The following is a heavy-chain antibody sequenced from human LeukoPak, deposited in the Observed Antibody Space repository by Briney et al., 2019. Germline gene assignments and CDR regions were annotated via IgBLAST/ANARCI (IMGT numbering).Heavy chain of an antibody. D-gene: IGHD3-3*01. J-gene: IGHJ6*03. V-gene: IGHV4-34*01. CDR3: ARGSPFTIFGVVNRGNYYMDV. Sequence: SETLSLTCAVYGGSFSDYYWNWIRQPPGKGLEWIGEINHDGSTNYNPSLKSRVIISLDTSKKLFSLKVSSVSAADTAVYYCARGSPFTIFGVVNRGNYYMDVRGRGTTVTVSS. CDR1: GGSFSDYY. CDR2: INHDGST.